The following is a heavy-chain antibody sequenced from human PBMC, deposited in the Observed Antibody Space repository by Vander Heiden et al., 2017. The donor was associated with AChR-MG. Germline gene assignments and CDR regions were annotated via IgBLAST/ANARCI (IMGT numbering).Heavy chain of an antibody. D-gene: IGHD3-9*01. V-gene: IGHV3-33*01. J-gene: IGHJ4*02. CDR1: GFTFSSYG. CDR3: ARESGLRYFDWLLPNY. Sequence: QVQLVEPGGGVVQPGRSLRIDCAAPGFTFSSYGMHWVRQSPGKGLEWVAVIWYDGSNKYYADSVKGRFTISRDNSKNTRYLQMNSLRAEETAVYYCARESGLRYFDWLLPNYWGQGTLVTVSS. CDR2: IWYDGSNK.